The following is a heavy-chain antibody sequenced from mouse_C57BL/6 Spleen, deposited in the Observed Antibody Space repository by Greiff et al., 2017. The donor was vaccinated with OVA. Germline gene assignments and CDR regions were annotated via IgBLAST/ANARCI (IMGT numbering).Heavy chain of an antibody. Sequence: VQLQQPGAELVKPGASVKLSCKASGYTFTSYWMHWVKQRPGQGLEWIGMIHPNSGSTNYNEKFKSKATLTVDKSSSTAYMQLSSLTSEDSAVYYCARGVITTVVATGYFDYWGQGTTLTVSS. CDR3: ARGVITTVVATGYFDY. J-gene: IGHJ2*01. CDR1: GYTFTSYW. CDR2: IHPNSGST. V-gene: IGHV1-64*01. D-gene: IGHD1-1*01.